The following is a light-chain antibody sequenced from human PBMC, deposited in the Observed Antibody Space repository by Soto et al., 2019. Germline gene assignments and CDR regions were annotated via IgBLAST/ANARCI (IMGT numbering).Light chain of an antibody. V-gene: IGKV3-20*01. Sequence: EIVLTQSPATLSLSPGERATLSCRASQTVDSSLAWYQQKPGQAPRLLIYGASGRATGIPDRFSGSGSGTDFTLTISRLEPEDFAVYYCQHYGSSRTFGQGTKVDI. CDR1: QTVDSS. CDR3: QHYGSSRT. J-gene: IGKJ1*01. CDR2: GAS.